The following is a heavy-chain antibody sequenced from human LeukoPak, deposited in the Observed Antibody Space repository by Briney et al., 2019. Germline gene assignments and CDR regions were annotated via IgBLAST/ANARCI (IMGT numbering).Heavy chain of an antibody. CDR1: GFTFSSYT. J-gene: IGHJ4*02. CDR3: ARGEVGHYYGSGNYSPLFDY. V-gene: IGHV3-21*01. CDR2: ITRSSNYL. Sequence: GGSLRLSCAASGFTFSSYTMNWVRQAPGKGLEWVASITRSSNYLYYADSVKGRFTISRDNAKNSLFLQMNSLKVEDTAVFYCARGEVGHYYGSGNYSPLFDYWGQGTLVTVSS. D-gene: IGHD3-10*01.